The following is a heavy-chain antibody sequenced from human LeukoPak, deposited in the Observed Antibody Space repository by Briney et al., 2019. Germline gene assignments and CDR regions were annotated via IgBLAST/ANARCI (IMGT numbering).Heavy chain of an antibody. J-gene: IGHJ4*02. CDR3: ASLSRGY. Sequence: PSQTLSLTCAVSGGSISSGGYSWSWIRQPPGKGLEWIGYIYHSGSTYYNPSLKSRVTISVDRSKNQFSLKLSSVTAADTAVYYCASLSRGYWGQGTLVIVSS. CDR2: IYHSGST. CDR1: GGSISSGGYS. V-gene: IGHV4-30-2*01.